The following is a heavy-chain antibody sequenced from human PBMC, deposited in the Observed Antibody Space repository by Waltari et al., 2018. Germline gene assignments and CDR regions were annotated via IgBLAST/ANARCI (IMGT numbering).Heavy chain of an antibody. CDR2: IIPIFGTA. Sequence: QVQLVQSGAEVKKPGASVKVSCKASGYTFTSSAISWVRQAPGQGLEWMGRIIPIFGTANYAQKFQGRVTITADKSTSTAYMELSSLRSEDTAVYYCARTIAAAGINWYFDLWGRGTLVTVSS. CDR3: ARTIAAAGINWYFDL. CDR1: GYTFTSSA. J-gene: IGHJ2*01. V-gene: IGHV1-69*06. D-gene: IGHD6-13*01.